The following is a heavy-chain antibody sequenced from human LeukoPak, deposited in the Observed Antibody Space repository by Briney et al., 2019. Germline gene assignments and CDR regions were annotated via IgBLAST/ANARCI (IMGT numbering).Heavy chain of an antibody. CDR1: GGSISNSFYY. CDR3: ARKRGAFPSL. CDR2: INYSGST. V-gene: IGHV4-39*07. D-gene: IGHD2/OR15-2a*01. Sequence: SETLSLTCTVSGGSISNSFYYWGWIRQPPGKGLEWIGSINYSGSTYYNPSLKSRVTISLDTSKNQFSLRLTSVTAADTAVYYCARKRGAFPSLWGPGTMVTVSS. J-gene: IGHJ3*01.